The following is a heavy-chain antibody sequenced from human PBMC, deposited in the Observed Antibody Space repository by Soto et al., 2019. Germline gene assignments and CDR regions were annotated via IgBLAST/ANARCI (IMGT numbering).Heavy chain of an antibody. CDR3: ARQSGGGYSYGLDY. J-gene: IGHJ4*02. V-gene: IGHV4-39*01. CDR2: IYYSGST. CDR1: GGSISSSSYY. Sequence: SETLSLTCTVSGGSISSSSYYWGWIRQPPGKGLEWIGSIYYSGSTYYNPSLKSRVTISVDTSKNQFSLKLSSVTAADTAVYYCARQSGGGYSYGLDYWGQGTLVTVSS. D-gene: IGHD5-18*01.